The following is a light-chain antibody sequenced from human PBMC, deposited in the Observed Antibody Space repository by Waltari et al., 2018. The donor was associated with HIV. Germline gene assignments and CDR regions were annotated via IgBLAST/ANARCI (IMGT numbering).Light chain of an antibody. V-gene: IGLV1-40*01. CDR3: QSYDTSLSGSGV. CDR1: SSNIRAGYD. J-gene: IGLJ2*01. Sequence: QSVLPQPPSVSGAPGQRVTISCTGSSSNIRAGYDVHWYQQLPGTAPRVLIYGNSNRPSGVPDRFSGSKSGTSASLAITGLQAEDEADYYCQSYDTSLSGSGVFGGGTKLTVL. CDR2: GNS.